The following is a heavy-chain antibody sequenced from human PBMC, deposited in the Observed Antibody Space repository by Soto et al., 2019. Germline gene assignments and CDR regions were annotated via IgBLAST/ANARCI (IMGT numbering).Heavy chain of an antibody. CDR3: AKVQRATTGYFDY. D-gene: IGHD1-26*01. V-gene: IGHV3-23*01. CDR2: ISGSGGST. CDR1: GFTFSSYA. Sequence: GESLKISCAASGFTFSSYAMSWVRQAPGKGLEWVSAISGSGGSTYYADSVKGRFTISRDNSKNTLYLQMNSLRAEDTAVYYCAKVQRATTGYFDYWGQGTLVTVSS. J-gene: IGHJ4*02.